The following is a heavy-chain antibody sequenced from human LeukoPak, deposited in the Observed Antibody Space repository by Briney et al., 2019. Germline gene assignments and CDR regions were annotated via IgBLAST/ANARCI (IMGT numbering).Heavy chain of an antibody. CDR2: IYKIGNT. V-gene: IGHV3-66*01. D-gene: IGHD1-26*01. J-gene: IGHJ3*02. CDR3: ARGLVVGGTGVWAFDI. CDR1: GFTVSNNY. Sequence: GGSLRFSCAASGFTVSNNYMSWVRQAPGKGLEWVSVIYKIGNTFYADFVKGRFTISRDNFKNTLYLQMNSLRAEDTTLYYCARGLVVGGTGVWAFDIWGQGTRVTASS.